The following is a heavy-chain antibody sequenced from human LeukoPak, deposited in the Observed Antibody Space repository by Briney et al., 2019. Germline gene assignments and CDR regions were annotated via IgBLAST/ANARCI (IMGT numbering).Heavy chain of an antibody. CDR2: ISSSSSTI. J-gene: IGHJ4*02. V-gene: IGHV3-48*01. D-gene: IGHD2-15*01. CDR3: ARGGWWDRRPYYFDY. Sequence: GGSLRLSCAASGFTFSSYEMNWVRQAPGKGLEWVSYISSSSSTIYYADSVKGRFTISRDNAKNSLYLQMNSLRAEDTAVYYCARGGWWDRRPYYFDYWGQGTLVTVSS. CDR1: GFTFSSYE.